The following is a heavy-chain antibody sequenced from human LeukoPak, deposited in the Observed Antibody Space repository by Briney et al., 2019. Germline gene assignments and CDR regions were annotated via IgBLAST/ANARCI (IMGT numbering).Heavy chain of an antibody. D-gene: IGHD3-22*01. CDR2: ISAYNGNT. J-gene: IGHJ4*02. Sequence: ASVKVSCKASGYTFTSYGISWVRQAPGQGLEWMGWISAYNGNTNYAQKLQGRVTMTTDTSTSTAYMGLRSLRSDDTAVYYCARAEYYYDSSGYPLLVDYWGQGTLVTVSS. V-gene: IGHV1-18*01. CDR3: ARAEYYYDSSGYPLLVDY. CDR1: GYTFTSYG.